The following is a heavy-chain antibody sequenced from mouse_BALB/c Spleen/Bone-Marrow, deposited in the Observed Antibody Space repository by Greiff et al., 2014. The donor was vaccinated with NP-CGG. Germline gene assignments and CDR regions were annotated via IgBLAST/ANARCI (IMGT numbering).Heavy chain of an antibody. J-gene: IGHJ2*01. CDR1: GYAFTNYN. V-gene: IGHV1S135*01. CDR2: IDPYSGGT. D-gene: IGHD2-14*01. Sequence: EVQLQQSGPELVKPGASVKVSCKASGYAFTNYNMNWVKQSHGKSLEWIGYIDPYSGGTNYNQKFRDKATLTVDKSSSTAYMHLNSLTSEDSAVYYCSRGVLAYFDYWGQGTTLTVSS. CDR3: SRGVLAYFDY.